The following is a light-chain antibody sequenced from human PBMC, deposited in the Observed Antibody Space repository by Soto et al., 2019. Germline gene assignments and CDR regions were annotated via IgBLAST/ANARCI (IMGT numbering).Light chain of an antibody. CDR1: QSVSGSY. CDR2: GAS. V-gene: IGKV3-20*01. Sequence: ENVLTQSPGTLSLSPGERATLSCRSSQSVSGSYLAWYQQKPGQTPRLLIYGASSRATGIPDRFSGSGSGTDFTLTISRLEPEDFAVYYCQQYGSSPITFGQGTRLEIK. J-gene: IGKJ5*01. CDR3: QQYGSSPIT.